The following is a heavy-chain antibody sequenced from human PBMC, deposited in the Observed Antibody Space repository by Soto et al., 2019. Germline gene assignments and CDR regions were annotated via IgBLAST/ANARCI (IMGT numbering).Heavy chain of an antibody. D-gene: IGHD3-3*02. CDR3: ARDLASGYYYYGMDV. V-gene: IGHV3-30*04. CDR2: TSYDGSDK. CDR1: GFTFHSHA. J-gene: IGHJ6*02. Sequence: QVHLVESGGGVVQPGRSLRLSCAASGFTFHSHAMHWVRQAPGKGLEWVAVTSYDGSDKYYADSVKGRFTISRDNSENTLYLQMNSQSAEDTAVYFCARDLASGYYYYGMDVWGQGTTVTVSS.